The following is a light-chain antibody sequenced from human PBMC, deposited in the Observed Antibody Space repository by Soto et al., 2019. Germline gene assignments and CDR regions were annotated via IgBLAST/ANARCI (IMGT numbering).Light chain of an antibody. CDR2: EVV. J-gene: IGLJ1*01. CDR3: KSYAGSNTYV. V-gene: IGLV2-8*01. CDR1: SSDIGGYNY. Sequence: QSVLTQPASVSVSPGQSITCSCTGTSSDIGGYNYVSWYQQHPGEAPKLMIYEVVQRPSGVPDRFSGSKSGNTASLTVSGLQAADEADYFCKSYAGSNTYVFGSGTKVTVL.